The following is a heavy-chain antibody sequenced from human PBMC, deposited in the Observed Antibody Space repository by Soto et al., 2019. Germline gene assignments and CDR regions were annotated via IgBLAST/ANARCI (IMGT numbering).Heavy chain of an antibody. CDR2: IYSSGST. CDR3: ARGNYYDSSGYYYRAFDY. D-gene: IGHD3-22*01. Sequence: TLPLTGTVSVGSGISGGYYWSWILQHPGNPLEWIGYIYSSGSTYYNPSLKSRVTISVDTSKNQFSLKLSSVTAADTAVYYFARGNYYDSSGYYYRAFDYWGQGTLVTVSS. J-gene: IGHJ4*02. CDR1: VGSGISGGYY. V-gene: IGHV4-31*03.